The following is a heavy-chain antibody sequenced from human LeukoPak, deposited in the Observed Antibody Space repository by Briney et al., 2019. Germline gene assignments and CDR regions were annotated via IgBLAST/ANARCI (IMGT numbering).Heavy chain of an antibody. CDR2: ISGSGGST. J-gene: IGHJ3*02. CDR1: GFTFSNYA. Sequence: GGSLKLSCAASGFTFSNYAMSWVRQAPGKGLEWVSTISGSGGSTYYADSVKGRFTISRDNSKNTLYLQMNSLRAEDTAVYYCAKSFDSGAYPDAFDIWAKGQWSPSLQ. CDR3: AKSFDSGAYPDAFDI. D-gene: IGHD4-17*01. V-gene: IGHV3-23*01.